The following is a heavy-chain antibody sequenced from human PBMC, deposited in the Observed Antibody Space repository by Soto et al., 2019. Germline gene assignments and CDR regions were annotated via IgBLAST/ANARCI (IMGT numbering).Heavy chain of an antibody. CDR1: GFTFSNYA. V-gene: IGHV3-23*01. D-gene: IGHD5-12*01. Sequence: EVQLLESGGGLVQPGGSLRLSCGASGFTFSNYAMNWVRQAPGKGPEWVSGISASGGTTNYPDSVKGRFTISRDNSKSTLYLQMNSLRAEDTALYYCAKAQSKTWPRHAFDVWDQGTMVTVSS. CDR3: AKAQSKTWPRHAFDV. J-gene: IGHJ3*01. CDR2: ISASGGTT.